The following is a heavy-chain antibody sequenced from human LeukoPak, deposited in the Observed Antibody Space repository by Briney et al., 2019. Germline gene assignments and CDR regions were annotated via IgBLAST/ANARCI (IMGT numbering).Heavy chain of an antibody. Sequence: GGSLRLSCAASGFTFSTYGMHWVRQAPGKGLEWLAVISNDGTNKESADSVKGRFTISRDNSKNTLYLQMNSLRPEDTAVYYCAKDALYSSGWYPDYWGQGTLVSVSS. CDR1: GFTFSTYG. D-gene: IGHD6-19*01. CDR2: ISNDGTNK. J-gene: IGHJ4*02. V-gene: IGHV3-30*18. CDR3: AKDALYSSGWYPDY.